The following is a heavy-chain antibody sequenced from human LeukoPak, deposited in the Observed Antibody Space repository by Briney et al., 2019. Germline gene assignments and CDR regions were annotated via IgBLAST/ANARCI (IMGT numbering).Heavy chain of an antibody. CDR1: GYTFTSYY. D-gene: IGHD3-22*01. J-gene: IGHJ4*02. CDR3: ARKEGWGYDSSGYYYV. Sequence: ASVKVSCKASGYTFTSYYMHWVRQAPGQGLEWMGIINPSGGSTSYAQKFQGRVTMTRDMSTSTVYMELSSLRSEDTAVYYCARKEGWGYDSSGYYYVWGQGTLVTVSS. CDR2: INPSGGST. V-gene: IGHV1-46*01.